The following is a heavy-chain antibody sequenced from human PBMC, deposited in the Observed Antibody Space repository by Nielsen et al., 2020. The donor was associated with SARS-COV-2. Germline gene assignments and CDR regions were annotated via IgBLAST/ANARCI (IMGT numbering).Heavy chain of an antibody. V-gene: IGHV3-13*04. Sequence: GGSLRLSCAASGFNFSSYDILWVRQATGKGLEWVSTIDTSGDTFYPDSVKGRFTVSRDTAQNSLYLQMDSLRAEDTAVYLCARSSGQRGTDNWGQGTLVTVSS. CDR2: IDTSGDT. J-gene: IGHJ4*02. D-gene: IGHD3-10*01. CDR1: GFNFSSYD. CDR3: ARSSGQRGTDN.